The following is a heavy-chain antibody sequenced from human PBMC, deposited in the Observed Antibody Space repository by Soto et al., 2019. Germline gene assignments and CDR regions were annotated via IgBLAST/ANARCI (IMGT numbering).Heavy chain of an antibody. CDR1: GFTFSSYE. D-gene: IGHD3-22*01. Sequence: GGSLRLSCAASGFTFSSYEMNWVRQAPGKGLEWVSYISSSGSTIYYADSVKGRFTISRDNAKNSLYLQMNSLRAEDTAVYYCARVRHYDSSGYYYVTRAAFDIWGQGTIVTVSS. CDR2: ISSSGSTI. CDR3: ARVRHYDSSGYYYVTRAAFDI. J-gene: IGHJ3*02. V-gene: IGHV3-48*03.